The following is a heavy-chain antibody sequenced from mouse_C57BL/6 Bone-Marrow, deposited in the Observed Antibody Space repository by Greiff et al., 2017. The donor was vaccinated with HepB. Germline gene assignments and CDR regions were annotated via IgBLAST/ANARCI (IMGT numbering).Heavy chain of an antibody. CDR1: GFSLTSYG. CDR2: IWRGGST. Sequence: VKLMESGPGLVQPSQSLSITCTVSGFSLTSYGVHWVRQSPGKGLEWLGVIWRGGSTDYNAAFMSRLSITKDNSKSQVFFKMNSLQADDTAIYYCAKKGDWDDWFAYWGQGTLVTVSA. V-gene: IGHV2-5*01. D-gene: IGHD4-1*01. J-gene: IGHJ3*01. CDR3: AKKGDWDDWFAY.